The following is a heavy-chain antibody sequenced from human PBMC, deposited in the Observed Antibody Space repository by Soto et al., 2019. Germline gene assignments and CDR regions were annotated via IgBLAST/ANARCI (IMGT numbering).Heavy chain of an antibody. Sequence: ASVKVSCKASGYSIVNFGFSWVRQAPGQGLEWMGWISGSSGETRYAQKLQGRVTMTMDTSTTTVYMELRSLRPDDTAVYLCAREGILGLFDAYDLWGQGTMVTVSS. CDR3: AREGILGLFDAYDL. CDR1: GYSIVNFG. J-gene: IGHJ3*01. CDR2: ISGSSGET. V-gene: IGHV1-18*01. D-gene: IGHD3-3*01.